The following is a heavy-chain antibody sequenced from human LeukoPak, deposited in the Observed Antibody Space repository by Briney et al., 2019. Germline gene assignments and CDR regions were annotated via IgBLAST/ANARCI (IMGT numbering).Heavy chain of an antibody. CDR2: INPSSGST. CDR1: GYTFTSYY. J-gene: IGHJ3*02. D-gene: IGHD6-13*01. V-gene: IGHV1-46*01. Sequence: ASVKVSCKASGYTFTSYYMHWVRQAPGQGLEWMGIINPSSGSTSYAQKFQGRVTMTRDMSTSTVYMELSSLRSEDTAVYYCARAAIAAAESFDIWGQGTMVTVSS. CDR3: ARAAIAAAESFDI.